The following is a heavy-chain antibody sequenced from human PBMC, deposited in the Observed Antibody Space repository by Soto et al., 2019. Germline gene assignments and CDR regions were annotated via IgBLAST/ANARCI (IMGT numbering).Heavy chain of an antibody. CDR2: IYSGGST. CDR1: GFTFSSNY. Sequence: GGSLRLSCAASGFTFSSNYMSWVRQAPGKGLEWVSVIYSGGSTYYADSVKGRFTISRDNSKNTLYLQMNSLRAEDTAVYYCARDLGVWFGELFRRELYYMDVWGKGTTVTVSS. J-gene: IGHJ6*03. V-gene: IGHV3-66*01. CDR3: ARDLGVWFGELFRRELYYMDV. D-gene: IGHD3-10*01.